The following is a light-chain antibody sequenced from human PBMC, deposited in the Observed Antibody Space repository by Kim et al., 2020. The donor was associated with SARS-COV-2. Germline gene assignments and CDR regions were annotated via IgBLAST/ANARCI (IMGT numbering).Light chain of an antibody. CDR1: SSDVGGYNC. J-gene: IGLJ2*01. CDR2: DVS. V-gene: IGLV2-14*03. CDR3: SSYTSSSTLGVV. Sequence: SVTSSCTETSSDVGGYNCVSWYQQHPGKAPKLIIYDVSNRPSGVSNRFSGSKSGNTASLTISGLQAEDEADYYCSSYTSSSTLGVVFGGGTQLAVL.